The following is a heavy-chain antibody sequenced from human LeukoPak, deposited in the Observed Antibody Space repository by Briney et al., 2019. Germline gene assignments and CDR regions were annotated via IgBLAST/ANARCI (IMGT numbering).Heavy chain of an antibody. J-gene: IGHJ4*02. CDR3: ARVGYATAY. CDR2: IYYSGST. CDR1: GGSISSYY. D-gene: IGHD5-12*01. Sequence: ASETLSLTCTVSGGSISSYYWSWIRQPPGKGLEWIGYIYYSGSTNYNPSLKSRVTISVDTSKNQFSLKLSSVTAAGTAVYYCARVGYATAYWGQGTLVTVSS. V-gene: IGHV4-59*01.